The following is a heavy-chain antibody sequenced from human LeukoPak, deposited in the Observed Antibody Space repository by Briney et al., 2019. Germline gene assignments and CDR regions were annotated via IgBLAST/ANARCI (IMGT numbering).Heavy chain of an antibody. Sequence: GASVKVSCKASGGTFSSYAISWVRQAPGQGLEWMGGIIPIFGTANYAQKFQGRVTITADESTSTAYMELSSLRSEDTAVCYCARVGSADYSNHYFDYWGQGTLVTVSS. CDR1: GGTFSSYA. J-gene: IGHJ4*02. D-gene: IGHD4-11*01. CDR3: ARVGSADYSNHYFDY. V-gene: IGHV1-69*13. CDR2: IIPIFGTA.